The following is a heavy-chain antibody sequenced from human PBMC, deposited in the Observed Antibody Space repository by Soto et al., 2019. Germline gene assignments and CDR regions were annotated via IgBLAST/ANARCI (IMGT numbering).Heavy chain of an antibody. Sequence: GGSLRLSCAASGFTFSSYAMSWVRQAPGKGLEWVSAISGSGGSTYYADSVKGRFTISRDNSKNTLYLQMNSLRAEDTAVYYCARIRSNGIAVAGTGDYWGQGTLVTVSS. D-gene: IGHD6-19*01. J-gene: IGHJ4*02. CDR2: ISGSGGST. V-gene: IGHV3-23*01. CDR1: GFTFSSYA. CDR3: ARIRSNGIAVAGTGDY.